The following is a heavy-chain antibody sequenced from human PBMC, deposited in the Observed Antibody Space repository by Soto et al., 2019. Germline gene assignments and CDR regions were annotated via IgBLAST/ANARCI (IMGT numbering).Heavy chain of an antibody. CDR2: IIPIFGTA. Sequence: ASVKVSCKASGGTFSSYAISWVRQAPGQGLEWMGGIIPIFGTANYAQKFQGRVTITADESTSTAYMELSSLRSEDTAVYYCARSGELFTGARGAPGYYYGMDVWGQGTTVTVSS. CDR1: GGTFSSYA. J-gene: IGHJ6*02. CDR3: ARSGELFTGARGAPGYYYGMDV. V-gene: IGHV1-69*13. D-gene: IGHD3-10*01.